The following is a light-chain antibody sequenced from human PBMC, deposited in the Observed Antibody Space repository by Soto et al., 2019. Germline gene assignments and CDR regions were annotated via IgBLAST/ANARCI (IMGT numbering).Light chain of an antibody. CDR1: HDIRSN. CDR2: GAS. J-gene: IGKJ4*01. V-gene: IGKV3-15*01. Sequence: EIVMTQSPATLSVSPGERATVSCRASHDIRSNLAWYQQRPGLAPRLLIYGASTRATGIPARFSGSGSGTEFTLTISSLQSEDFAVYHCQQRSNWPSFGGGTKVEIK. CDR3: QQRSNWPS.